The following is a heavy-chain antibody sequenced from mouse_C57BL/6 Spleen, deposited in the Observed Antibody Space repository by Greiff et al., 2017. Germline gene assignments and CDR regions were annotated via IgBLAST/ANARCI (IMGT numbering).Heavy chain of an antibody. D-gene: IGHD2-4*01. Sequence: EVKLMESGGGLVQPGGSMKLSCVASGFTFSNYWMNWVRQSPEKGLEWVAQIRLKSDNYATHYAESVKGRFTISRDDSKSSVYLQMNNLRAEDTGIYYCTRYYDYVLDYWGQGTTLTVSS. V-gene: IGHV6-3*01. CDR2: IRLKSDNYAT. CDR1: GFTFSNYW. CDR3: TRYYDYVLDY. J-gene: IGHJ2*01.